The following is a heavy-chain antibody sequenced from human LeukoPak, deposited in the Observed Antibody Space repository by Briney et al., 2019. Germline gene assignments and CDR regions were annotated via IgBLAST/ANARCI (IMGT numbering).Heavy chain of an antibody. D-gene: IGHD2-8*01. CDR3: ARGPFRNGI. Sequence: SETLSLTCAVYGGSFSGYYWSWIRQPPGKGLEWIGEINHSGSTNYNPSLKSRVTISVDTSKNQFSLKLSSVTAADTAVYYCARGPFRNGIWGQGTMVTVSS. CDR1: GGSFSGYY. J-gene: IGHJ3*02. V-gene: IGHV4-34*01. CDR2: INHSGST.